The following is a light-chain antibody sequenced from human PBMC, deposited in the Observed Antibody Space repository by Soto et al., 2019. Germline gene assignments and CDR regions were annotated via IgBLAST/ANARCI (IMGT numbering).Light chain of an antibody. J-gene: IGKJ5*01. V-gene: IGKV3-15*01. Sequence: LFEGPGQRDNRPCRDSQSIRRKYIAWYQQRPGRAPXLXXXGASTRATGVPARFSGWGSGTEFTLTISRLKSEDFAGYYCQQYHKWRPITFGEGTRLEI. CDR1: QSIRRK. CDR2: GAS. CDR3: QQYHKWRPIT.